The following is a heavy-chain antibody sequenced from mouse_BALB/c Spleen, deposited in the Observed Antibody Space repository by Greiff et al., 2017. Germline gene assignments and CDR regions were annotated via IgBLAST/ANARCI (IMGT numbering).Heavy chain of an antibody. Sequence: EVQLVESGGGLVQPGGSRKLSCAASGFTFSSYGMSWVRQTPDKRLEWVATISSGGSYTYYPDSVKGRFTISRDNAKNTLYLQMSSLKSEDTAMYYCARLGLFDYWGQGTTLTVSS. CDR1: GFTFSSYG. CDR3: ARLGLFDY. J-gene: IGHJ2*01. CDR2: ISSGGSYT. V-gene: IGHV5-6*01.